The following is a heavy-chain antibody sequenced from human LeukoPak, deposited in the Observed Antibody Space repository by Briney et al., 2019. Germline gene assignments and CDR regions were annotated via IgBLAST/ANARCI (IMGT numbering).Heavy chain of an antibody. J-gene: IGHJ4*02. CDR3: ATSGWYGYYYFDY. V-gene: IGHV3-11*04. D-gene: IGHD6-19*01. Sequence: GGSPRLSCAASGFTFSDYYMSWIRQAPGKGLEWVSYISSSGSTIYYADSVKGRFTISRDNAKNSLYLQMNSLRAEDTAVYYCATSGWYGYYYFDYWGQGTLVTVSS. CDR2: ISSSGSTI. CDR1: GFTFSDYY.